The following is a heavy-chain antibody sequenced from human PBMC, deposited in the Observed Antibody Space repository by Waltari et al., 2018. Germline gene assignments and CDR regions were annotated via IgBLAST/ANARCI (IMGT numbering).Heavy chain of an antibody. J-gene: IGHJ4*02. CDR1: GDSTNNYY. CDR3: GRSYDFWSGYPLDY. V-gene: IGHV4-59*01. CDR2: IAYNGRT. D-gene: IGHD3-3*01. Sequence: QVQLQESAPGLVKPSETLSLTCAVAGDSTNNYYWNWIRQPPGKELEWIGYIAYNGRTNYNPSLKSRVTISVDTSKTQFSLKLTSVTAADTAVYYCGRSYDFWSGYPLDYWGPGSLVTVSS.